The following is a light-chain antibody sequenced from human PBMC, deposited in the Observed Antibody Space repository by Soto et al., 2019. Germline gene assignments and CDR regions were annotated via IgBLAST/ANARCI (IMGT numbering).Light chain of an antibody. CDR1: QSVSSY. J-gene: IGKJ2*01. Sequence: EIVLTQSPATLSLSPEERATLSCRASQSVSSYLAWYQQKPGQAPRLLIYDTSNRATGIPARFSGSGSGTDFTLTSTSLEAEDVAVYYCQQHTNWPPYTFGQGTKLEIK. CDR2: DTS. V-gene: IGKV3-11*01. CDR3: QQHTNWPPYT.